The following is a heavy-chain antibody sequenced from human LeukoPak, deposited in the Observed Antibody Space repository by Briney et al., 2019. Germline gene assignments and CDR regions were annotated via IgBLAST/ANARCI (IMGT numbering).Heavy chain of an antibody. Sequence: RGSLRLSCAASGFTFSSYAMSWVRPAPGKGLEWVSGISGSGGSTYYADSVKGRFTISRDNSKNTLYLQMNSLRAEDTAVYYCAKDSGYGSSALFDYWGQRTLVTVSS. CDR2: ISGSGGST. V-gene: IGHV3-23*01. CDR1: GFTFSSYA. CDR3: AKDSGYGSSALFDY. D-gene: IGHD3-22*01. J-gene: IGHJ4*02.